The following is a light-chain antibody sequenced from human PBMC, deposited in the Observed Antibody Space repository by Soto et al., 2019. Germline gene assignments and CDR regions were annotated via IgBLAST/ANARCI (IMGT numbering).Light chain of an antibody. V-gene: IGKV3-20*01. CDR3: QQYGSSPWT. J-gene: IGKJ1*01. Sequence: IVLKKSPGTLSLSPLEIATLSCMASQSVSSSYLAWYQQKPGQAPRLLIYGASSRATGIPDRFSGSGSGTDFTLTISRLEPEDFAVYYCQQYGSSPWTFGQGTKVDIK. CDR2: GAS. CDR1: QSVSSSY.